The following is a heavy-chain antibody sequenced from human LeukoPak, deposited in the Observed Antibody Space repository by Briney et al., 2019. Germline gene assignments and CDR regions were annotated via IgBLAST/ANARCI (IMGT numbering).Heavy chain of an antibody. D-gene: IGHD2-8*01. Sequence: ASVKVSCKASGGTFSSYAISWVRQAPGQGLEWMGGIIPIFGTANYAQKFQGRVTITTDESTSTAYMELSSLRSEDTAVCYCARAKVLGLYNWFDPWGQGTLVPVSS. J-gene: IGHJ5*02. CDR3: ARAKVLGLYNWFDP. CDR1: GGTFSSYA. CDR2: IIPIFGTA. V-gene: IGHV1-69*05.